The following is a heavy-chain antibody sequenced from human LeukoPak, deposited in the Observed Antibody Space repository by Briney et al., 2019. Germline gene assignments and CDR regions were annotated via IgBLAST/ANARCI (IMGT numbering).Heavy chain of an antibody. Sequence: GRSLRLSCAASGFTFSTYAMHWVRQAPGKGLEWVSAISGSGGSTYYADSVKGRFTISRDNSKNTLYLQMNSLRAEDTAVYYCAKESGGRLYYYYYVDVWGKGTTVTVSS. CDR1: GFTFSTYA. CDR3: AKESGGRLYYYYYVDV. V-gene: IGHV3-23*01. CDR2: ISGSGGST. J-gene: IGHJ6*03. D-gene: IGHD1-14*01.